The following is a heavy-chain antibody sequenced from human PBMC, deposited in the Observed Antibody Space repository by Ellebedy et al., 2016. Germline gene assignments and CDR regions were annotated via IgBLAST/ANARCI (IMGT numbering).Heavy chain of an antibody. D-gene: IGHD5-18*01. J-gene: IGHJ4*02. CDR3: ARSPTVDTPMATASTFDY. CDR2: SSYSGST. V-gene: IGHV4-59*12. Sequence: SETLSLTCTVSGDSISGYFWYWIRQPPGKGLECIGYSSYSGSTNYNPSLKSRVTISVDTSKNQFSLKLSSLTAADTAVYYCARSPTVDTPMATASTFDYWGQGALVTVSS. CDR1: GDSISGYF.